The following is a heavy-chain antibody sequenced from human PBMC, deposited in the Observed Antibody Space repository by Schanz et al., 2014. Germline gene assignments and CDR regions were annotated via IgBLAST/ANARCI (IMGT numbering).Heavy chain of an antibody. CDR2: VSRSTPDI. D-gene: IGHD1-1*01. CDR1: GFPFSDYF. J-gene: IGHJ5*02. CDR3: ARGRVLES. Sequence: QVPLVDSGGGLVKPGGSLRLSCTASGFPFSDYFMAWIRQPPGRGLEWVSYVSRSTPDIYYADSVKGRFTMSRDNAKNSLFLQMNSLRPEDTAVYYCARGRVLESWGQGTLVTVSS. V-gene: IGHV3-11*06.